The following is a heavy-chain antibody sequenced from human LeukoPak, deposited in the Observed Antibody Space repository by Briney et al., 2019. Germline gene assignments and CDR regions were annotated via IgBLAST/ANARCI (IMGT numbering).Heavy chain of an antibody. CDR2: IYYSGST. CDR3: ARLPLGGIAAAGNYY. Sequence: SETLSLTCTVSGGSISSSSHYWGWIRQPPGKGLEWIGSIYYSGSTYYNPSLKSRVTISVDTSKNQFSLKLSSVTAADTAVYYCARLPLGGIAAAGNYYWGQGTLVTVSS. D-gene: IGHD6-13*01. V-gene: IGHV4-39*01. CDR1: GGSISSSSHY. J-gene: IGHJ4*02.